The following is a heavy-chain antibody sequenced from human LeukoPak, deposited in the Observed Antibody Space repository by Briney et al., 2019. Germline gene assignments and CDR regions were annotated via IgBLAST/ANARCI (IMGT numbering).Heavy chain of an antibody. J-gene: IGHJ4*01. CDR1: GFIFSSYE. Sequence: PRGSLRPSRAVSGFIFSSYEMNWVRQAPGKGLEWVSYISSSGSTVYYADSVKGRFTISRDNAKNSLFLQMNSLRAEDTAVYYCARLGVTRPGYWGDGNLCTVSS. CDR2: ISSSGSTV. D-gene: IGHD3-3*01. CDR3: ARLGVTRPGY. V-gene: IGHV3-48*03.